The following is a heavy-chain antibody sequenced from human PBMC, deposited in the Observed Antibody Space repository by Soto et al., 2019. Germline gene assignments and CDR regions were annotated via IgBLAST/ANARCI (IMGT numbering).Heavy chain of an antibody. CDR3: ARRKERSGPNYFDV. J-gene: IGHJ4*02. CDR2: MNPSNGNA. Sequence: ASVKVSGKASGDTFIKYDINWVRQATGQGLEWMGWMNPSNGNAGYAQNFRGRVTMTSNTSITTAYMELSGLRYEDTAVYYCARRKERSGPNYFDVWGQGTLVTVSS. CDR1: GDTFIKYD. V-gene: IGHV1-8*01. D-gene: IGHD6-25*01.